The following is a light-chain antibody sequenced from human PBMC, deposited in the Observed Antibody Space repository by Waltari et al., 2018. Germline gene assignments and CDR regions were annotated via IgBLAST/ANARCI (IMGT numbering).Light chain of an antibody. Sequence: QSALTQPRSVSGSPGQSVTIPCTGTSSHVGGYNYVSWYQQHPGKAPKLLIYDVSKRPSGVPDRFSGSKSGNTASLAISGLQAEDEADYYCCSYAGTYTSWVFGGGTKLTVL. V-gene: IGLV2-11*01. CDR1: SSHVGGYNY. J-gene: IGLJ3*02. CDR3: CSYAGTYTSWV. CDR2: DVS.